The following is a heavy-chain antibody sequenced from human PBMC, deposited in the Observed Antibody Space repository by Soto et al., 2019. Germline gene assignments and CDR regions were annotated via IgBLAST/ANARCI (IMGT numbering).Heavy chain of an antibody. D-gene: IGHD6-13*01. CDR1: GYSISSGYY. J-gene: IGHJ5*02. CDR3: ARAHTGRGAAAWFDP. CDR2: IYYSGST. Sequence: PSETLSLTCAVSGYSISSGYYWGWIRQPPGKGLEWIGSIYYSGSTYYNPSLKSRVTISVDTSKIQFSLKLSSVTAADTAVYYCARAHTGRGAAAWFDPWGQGTLVTVSS. V-gene: IGHV4-38-2*01.